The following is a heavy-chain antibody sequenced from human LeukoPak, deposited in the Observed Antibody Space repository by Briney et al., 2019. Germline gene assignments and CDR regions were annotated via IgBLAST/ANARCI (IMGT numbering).Heavy chain of an antibody. CDR3: AREEGPYVVSSTYFDY. D-gene: IGHD2-2*01. Sequence: PGGSLRLSCAASGFTFSSYAMSWVRQAPGKGLEWVSDISGSGGSTYYADSVKGRFTISRDNSKNTLYLQMNSLRAEDTAVYYCAREEGPYVVSSTYFDYWGQGTLVTVSS. CDR1: GFTFSSYA. CDR2: ISGSGGST. J-gene: IGHJ4*02. V-gene: IGHV3-23*01.